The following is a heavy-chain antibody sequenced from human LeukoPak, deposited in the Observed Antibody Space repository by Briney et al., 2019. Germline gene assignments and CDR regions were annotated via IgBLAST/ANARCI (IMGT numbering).Heavy chain of an antibody. Sequence: PSETLSLTCTVSGGSISSGGYYWGWIRQPPGKGLEWIGSIYDSGSTYYNPSLKSRVTISVDTSKNQFSLKLSSVTAADTAVYYCARADGYCSSTSCYYYYGMDVWGQGTTVTVSS. V-gene: IGHV4-39*01. D-gene: IGHD2-2*01. CDR1: GGSISSGGYY. CDR2: IYDSGST. CDR3: ARADGYCSSTSCYYYYGMDV. J-gene: IGHJ6*02.